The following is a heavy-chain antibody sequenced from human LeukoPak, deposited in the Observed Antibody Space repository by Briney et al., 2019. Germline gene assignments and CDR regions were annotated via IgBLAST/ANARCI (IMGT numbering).Heavy chain of an antibody. CDR2: ISRSGNTI. V-gene: IGHV3-48*03. CDR1: GFTFSGCE. CDR3: ARVATMVRVPLDALDI. J-gene: IGHJ3*02. D-gene: IGHD3-10*01. Sequence: GGSLRLSCAISGFTFSGCELTWVRQAPGNGLEWISYISRSGNTIYYADSMKGRFTTSRDNAKNSLYLQMNSLRVEDTAVYYCARVATMVRVPLDALDIWGQGTMVSVSS.